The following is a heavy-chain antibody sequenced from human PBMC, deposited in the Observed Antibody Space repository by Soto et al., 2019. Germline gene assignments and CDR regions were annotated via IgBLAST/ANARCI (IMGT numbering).Heavy chain of an antibody. V-gene: IGHV3-23*01. CDR2: ISGGGTAT. D-gene: IGHD3-10*01. CDR1: GFIFNNYA. CDR3: AKDLRNSLTIGWFGVND. J-gene: IGHJ4*02. Sequence: EVQLLESGGGLAQPGGSLRLSCEASGFIFNNYAMSWVRQAPGKGLEWVSSISGGGTATYYADSVKGRFTISRDSSKNTLYLEMNSLRAEDTAVYFCAKDLRNSLTIGWFGVNDWGQGAVVTVSS.